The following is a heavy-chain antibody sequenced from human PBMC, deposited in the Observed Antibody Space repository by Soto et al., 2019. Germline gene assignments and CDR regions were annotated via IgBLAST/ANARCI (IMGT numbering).Heavy chain of an antibody. CDR3: ARYSYGLSRNRWFDP. CDR1: GFTVSSNY. CDR2: IYSGGST. J-gene: IGHJ5*02. D-gene: IGHD5-18*01. V-gene: IGHV3-66*01. Sequence: GGSLRLSCAASGFTVSSNYMSWVRQAPGKGLEWVSVIYSGGSTYYADSVKGRFTISRDNSKNTLYLQMNSLRAEDTAVYYCARYSYGLSRNRWFDPWGQGTLVTVSS.